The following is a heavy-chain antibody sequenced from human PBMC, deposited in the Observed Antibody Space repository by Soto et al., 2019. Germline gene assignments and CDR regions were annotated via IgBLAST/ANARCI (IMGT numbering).Heavy chain of an antibody. J-gene: IGHJ4*02. Sequence: GGSLRLSCAAAGFTFSSYARSWVRQAPGKGLEWVSAISGSGGSTYYADSVKGRFTISRDNCKNRLYLQMNSLRAEDTAVYYFPKAKVATLQPPRYYFDYWGQGTLVTVSS. CDR3: PKAKVATLQPPRYYFDY. D-gene: IGHD5-12*01. V-gene: IGHV3-23*01. CDR2: ISGSGGST. CDR1: GFTFSSYA.